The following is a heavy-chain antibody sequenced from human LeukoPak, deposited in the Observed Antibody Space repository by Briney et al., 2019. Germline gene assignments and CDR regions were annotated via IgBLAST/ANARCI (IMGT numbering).Heavy chain of an antibody. J-gene: IGHJ4*02. CDR1: GGSFSGYY. D-gene: IGHD6-19*01. Sequence: SETLSLTCAVYGGSFSGYYWSWIRQPPGKGLEWIGRIYTSGSTNYNPSLKSRVTMSVDTSKNQFSLKLSSVTAADTAVYYCARVAHSSGWYYFDYWGQGTLVTVSS. V-gene: IGHV4-59*10. CDR2: IYTSGST. CDR3: ARVAHSSGWYYFDY.